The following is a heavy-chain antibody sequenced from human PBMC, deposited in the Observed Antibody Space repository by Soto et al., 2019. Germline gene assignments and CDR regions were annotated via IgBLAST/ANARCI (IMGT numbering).Heavy chain of an antibody. CDR1: GVTSNDYA. CDR2: IYWDSNRI. J-gene: IGHJ4*02. CDR3: IKETSPGGLDY. Sequence: PGGSLRLSCVASGVTSNDYAMHWVRQAPGKGLEWVSGIYWDSNRIDYADPVRGRFTTSRENAKNSLYLEMNSLRVEDTALYYCIKETSPGGLDYWGQGTLVTVS. V-gene: IGHV3-9*02. D-gene: IGHD1-26*01.